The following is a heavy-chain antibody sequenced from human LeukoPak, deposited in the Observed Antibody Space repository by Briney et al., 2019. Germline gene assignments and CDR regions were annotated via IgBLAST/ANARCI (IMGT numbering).Heavy chain of an antibody. CDR3: AKGQDVVVVAATLDY. J-gene: IGHJ4*02. D-gene: IGHD2-15*01. CDR2: ISWNSGSI. Sequence: GGSLRLSCGGSGFIFNNYAMHWVRQPPGKGLEWVSGISWNSGSIDYADSVKGRFTISGDNAKNSLYLQMNSLRAEDTALYYCAKGQDVVVVAATLDYWGQGTLVTVSS. V-gene: IGHV3-9*01. CDR1: GFIFNNYA.